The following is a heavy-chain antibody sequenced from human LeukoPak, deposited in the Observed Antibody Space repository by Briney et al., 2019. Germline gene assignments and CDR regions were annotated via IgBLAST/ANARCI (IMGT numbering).Heavy chain of an antibody. CDR1: VYTLTELA. V-gene: IGHV1-24*01. J-gene: IGHJ4*02. CDR3: ATLGRTTVTLFDY. CDR2: FDPEDVET. Sequence: GASGKVSCKVSVYTLTELAMHWVRQARGKGLEWRGGFDPEDVETSYAQKFQGRGTMTEDTSTDTAYMELSSLRSEDTAVYYCATLGRTTVTLFDYWGQGTLVTVSS. D-gene: IGHD4-11*01.